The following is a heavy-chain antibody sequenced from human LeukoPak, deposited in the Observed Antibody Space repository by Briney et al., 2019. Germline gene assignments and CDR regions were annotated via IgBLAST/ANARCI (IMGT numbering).Heavy chain of an antibody. V-gene: IGHV3-7*01. CDR1: GFSFITFW. D-gene: IGHD3-10*01. CDR3: AAGVSY. J-gene: IGHJ4*02. Sequence: GGSLRLSCTASGFSFITFWMNWVRQAPGKGLEWVANIKHDGRVKYYVDSVKGRFTISRDNAMQSLYLQMNSLRAEDTAVYYCAAGVSYWRRGTLVTVSS. CDR2: IKHDGRVK.